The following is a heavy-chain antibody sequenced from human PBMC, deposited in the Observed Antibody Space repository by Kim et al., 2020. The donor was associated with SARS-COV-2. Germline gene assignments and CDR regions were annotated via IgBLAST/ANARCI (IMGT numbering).Heavy chain of an antibody. CDR1: GISFSFYG. CDR2: MSFDERNI. Sequence: GGSLRLSCAASGISFSFYGVHWIRQAPGKGLEWVAVMSFDERNIFYGDSVKGRFTISKDNSKNTAYLQMNSLIPEDTALYYCAKDFSYASDTKNNLGNWFDAWGQGTLVTVSS. D-gene: IGHD3-10*01. CDR3: AKDFSYASDTKNNLGNWFDA. V-gene: IGHV3-30*18. J-gene: IGHJ5*02.